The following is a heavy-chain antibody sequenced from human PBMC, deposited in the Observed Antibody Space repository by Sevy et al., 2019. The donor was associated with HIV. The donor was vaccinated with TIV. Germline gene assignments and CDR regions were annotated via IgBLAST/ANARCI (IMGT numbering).Heavy chain of an antibody. CDR3: VRGLQTHCDRTACPLDH. Sequence: GGSLRLSCAGYGFSFSDSDMHWVRRPTGKSLEWISSVGTLGDTFHADSVKGRFTMSRDNAKSSLSLQMSNLRAGDTALYYCVRGLQTHCDRTACPLDHWGQGTLVTVSS. J-gene: IGHJ4*02. V-gene: IGHV3-13*01. CDR2: VGTLGDT. CDR1: GFSFSDSD. D-gene: IGHD2-21*01.